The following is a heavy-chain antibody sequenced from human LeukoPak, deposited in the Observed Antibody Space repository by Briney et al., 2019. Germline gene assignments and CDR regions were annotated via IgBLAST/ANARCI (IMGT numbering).Heavy chain of an antibody. CDR1: GFTFSSYW. J-gene: IGHJ4*02. CDR3: ARDRVDCSSTSCQYYFDY. D-gene: IGHD2-2*01. CDR2: INSDGSST. V-gene: IGHV3-74*01. Sequence: GGSLRLSCAASGFTFSSYWMHWVRQAPGKGLVWVSRINSDGSSTSYADSVKGRFTISRDNAKNTRYLQMNSLRAEDTAVYYCARDRVDCSSTSCQYYFDYWGRGTLVTVSS.